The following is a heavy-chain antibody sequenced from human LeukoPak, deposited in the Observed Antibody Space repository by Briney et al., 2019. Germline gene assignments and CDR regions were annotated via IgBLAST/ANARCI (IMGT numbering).Heavy chain of an antibody. D-gene: IGHD3-9*01. J-gene: IGHJ4*02. Sequence: SGPTLVNPTQTLTLTCTFSGFSLSTSGVGVGWIRQPPGKALEWLALIYWDDDKRYSPSLKSRLTITKDTSKNQVVLTMTNMDPVDTATYYCAHSWNHYDILTGYYKEAYFDYWGQGTLVTVTS. CDR2: IYWDDDK. CDR1: GFSLSTSGVG. V-gene: IGHV2-5*02. CDR3: AHSWNHYDILTGYYKEAYFDY.